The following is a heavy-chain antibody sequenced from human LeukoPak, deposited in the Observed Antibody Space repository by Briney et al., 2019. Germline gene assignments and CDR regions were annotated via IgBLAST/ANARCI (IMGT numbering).Heavy chain of an antibody. Sequence: PGGSLRLSCAASGFTFSSYAMTWVRQAPGRGLEWVSAIGGSASTTYYADSVKGRFTISRDNSKNTLYLQMNSLRAEDTAVCYCAKAPAYYYGSGSFLAYWGQGTLVTVSS. CDR2: IGGSASTT. J-gene: IGHJ4*02. V-gene: IGHV3-23*01. CDR1: GFTFSSYA. CDR3: AKAPAYYYGSGSFLAY. D-gene: IGHD3-10*01.